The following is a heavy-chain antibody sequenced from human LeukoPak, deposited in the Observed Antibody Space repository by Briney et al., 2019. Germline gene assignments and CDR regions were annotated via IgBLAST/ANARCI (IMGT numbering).Heavy chain of an antibody. CDR3: ARVGAAAGTMDY. D-gene: IGHD6-13*01. CDR2: IYSGGST. CDR1: GLTFSSYS. V-gene: IGHV3-53*01. Sequence: PGGSLRLSCAASGLTFSSYSMNWVRQAPGKGLEWVSVIYSGGSTYYADSVKGRFTISRDNSKNTLYLQMNSLRAEDTAVYYCARVGAAAGTMDYWGQGTLVTVSS. J-gene: IGHJ4*02.